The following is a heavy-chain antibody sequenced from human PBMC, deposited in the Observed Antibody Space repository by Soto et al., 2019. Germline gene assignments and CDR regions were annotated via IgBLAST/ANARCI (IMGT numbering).Heavy chain of an antibody. CDR3: ARRHDLRSYYTKRHYGMDV. J-gene: IGHJ6*02. CDR1: GYTFTSYG. Sequence: QVQLVQSGAEVKKPGASVKVSCKASGYTFTSYGISWVRQAPGQGLEWMGWISAYNGNTNYAQKLQGRVTMTTDTSTTTAYMELRSLRSDDTAVYYCARRHDLRSYYTKRHYGMDVWGQGTTVTVSS. D-gene: IGHD3-10*01. V-gene: IGHV1-18*01. CDR2: ISAYNGNT.